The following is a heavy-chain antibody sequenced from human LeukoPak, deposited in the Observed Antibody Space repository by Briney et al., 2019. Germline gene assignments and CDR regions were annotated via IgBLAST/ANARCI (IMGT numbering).Heavy chain of an antibody. Sequence: PGGSLRLSRAASGFTFSGYRMTWVRQAPGKGLEWVVSIKPDGSEKYHVDSVKGRFTISRDNAMNSLYLQMNSLRAEDTAVYYCARGSSWSFDYWGQGTLVTVSS. CDR3: ARGSSWSFDY. CDR2: IKPDGSEK. V-gene: IGHV3-7*01. CDR1: GFTFSGYR. D-gene: IGHD2-15*01. J-gene: IGHJ4*02.